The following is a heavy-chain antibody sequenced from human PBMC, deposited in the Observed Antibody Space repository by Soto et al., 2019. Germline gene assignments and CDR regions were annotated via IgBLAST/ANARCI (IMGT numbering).Heavy chain of an antibody. CDR1: GFTFTTYW. V-gene: IGHV3-74*01. J-gene: IGHJ6*02. Sequence: EVKVVESGGGLVQPGGSLRLSCAASGFTFTTYWMHWVRQVPGKGLVWVSRIKGDGSSLSYADSVKGRFTISRDNVENTVYLQMGSLRADDTAVYYCARGLKNYYGVDVCGQGTTVTVSS. CDR2: IKGDGSSL. CDR3: ARGLKNYYGVDV.